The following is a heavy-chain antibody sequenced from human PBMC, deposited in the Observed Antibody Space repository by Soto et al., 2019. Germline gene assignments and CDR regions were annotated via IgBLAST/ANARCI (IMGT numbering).Heavy chain of an antibody. J-gene: IGHJ4*02. D-gene: IGHD2-15*01. V-gene: IGHV2-5*02. Sequence: QITLKESGPTLVKPTQTLTLTCTFSGFSLSTSGVGVGWIRQPPGKALEWLALIYWDDDKRYSPSLKSRLTITKDTSKNQVVLTMTNMDPVDTATYYCARLQGYCSGGSCYLGPGDYWGQGTLVTVSS. CDR2: IYWDDDK. CDR1: GFSLSTSGVG. CDR3: ARLQGYCSGGSCYLGPGDY.